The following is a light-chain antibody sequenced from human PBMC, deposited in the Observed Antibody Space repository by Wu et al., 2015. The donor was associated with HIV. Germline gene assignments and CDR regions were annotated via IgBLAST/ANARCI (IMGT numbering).Light chain of an antibody. CDR3: QQSYNMQST. V-gene: IGKV1-39*01. CDR2: AAS. J-gene: IGKJ2*01. Sequence: DIQMTQSPSSLSASVGDRVTITCRASQSIESYLNWYQHKPGKAPKLLIYAASSLQSGVPSRFSGSGSGTKFTLTISSLQLEDFATYFCQQSYNMQSTFGQGTNLQIK. CDR1: QSIESY.